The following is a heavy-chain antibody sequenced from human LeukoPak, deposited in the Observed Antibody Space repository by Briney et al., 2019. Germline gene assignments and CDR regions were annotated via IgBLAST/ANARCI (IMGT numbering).Heavy chain of an antibody. Sequence: GGSLRLSCAASGFTFSSYSMNWVRQAPGKGLEWVASISSSSSYIYYADSVKGRLTISRDNAKNSLDVQMKSLRGEDTAVYYCARRGWQQLEPFDPWGQGTLVTVSS. CDR2: ISSSSSYI. CDR3: ARRGWQQLEPFDP. D-gene: IGHD6-13*01. V-gene: IGHV3-21*01. CDR1: GFTFSSYS. J-gene: IGHJ5*02.